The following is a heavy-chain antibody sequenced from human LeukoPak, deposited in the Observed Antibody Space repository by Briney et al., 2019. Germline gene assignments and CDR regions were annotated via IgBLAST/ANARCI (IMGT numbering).Heavy chain of an antibody. CDR1: GGSISSYY. J-gene: IGHJ6*02. D-gene: IGHD3-3*01. CDR3: ARGITIFGVVIPTYGMGV. Sequence: PSETLSLTCTVSGGSISSYYWSWIRQPPGKGLEWIGYIYYSGSTNYNPSLKSRVTISVDTSKNQLSLKLSSVTAADTAVYYCARGITIFGVVIPTYGMGVWGQGTTVTVSS. CDR2: IYYSGST. V-gene: IGHV4-59*01.